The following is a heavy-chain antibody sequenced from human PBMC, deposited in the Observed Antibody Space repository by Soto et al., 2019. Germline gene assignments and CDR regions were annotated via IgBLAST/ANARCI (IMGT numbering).Heavy chain of an antibody. V-gene: IGHV3-21*01. CDR2: ISSGSSYI. CDR3: ARQPCSSPSCYPNYFDP. J-gene: IGHJ5*02. D-gene: IGHD2-2*01. Sequence: ETLSLTCTVSGGSISSSSYYCGWIRQAPDKGLEWVSAISSGSSYIYYADSVKGRFTISRDNGENSLYLQMNSLRTEDTAIYYCARQPCSSPSCYPNYFDPWGQGTLVTVSP. CDR1: GGSISSSSYY.